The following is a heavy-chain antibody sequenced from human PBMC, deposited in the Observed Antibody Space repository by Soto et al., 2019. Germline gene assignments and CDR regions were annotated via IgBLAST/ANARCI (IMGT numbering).Heavy chain of an antibody. Sequence: PSETLSLTCAVYGGPFSGYYWSWIRQPPGKGLEWIGEINHSGSTNYNPSLKSRVTISVDMSKNQFSLKLSSVTAADTAVYYCARGGGSAGTTSYFDYWGQGTLVTVSS. D-gene: IGHD1-7*01. J-gene: IGHJ4*02. V-gene: IGHV4-34*01. CDR1: GGPFSGYY. CDR3: ARGGGSAGTTSYFDY. CDR2: INHSGST.